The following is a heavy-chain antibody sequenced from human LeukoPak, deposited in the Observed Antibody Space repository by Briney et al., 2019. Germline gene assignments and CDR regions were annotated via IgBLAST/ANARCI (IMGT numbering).Heavy chain of an antibody. CDR3: AREEAGSGSYFDS. CDR2: ISSRSSYI. CDR1: GFTFSHYS. D-gene: IGHD1-26*01. Sequence: GGSLRLSCAASGFTFSHYSMNWVRQAPGRGLEWVSSISSRSSYIYYADSLKGRFTMSRDNAKKSLYLQMNSLRAEDTAVYYCAREEAGSGSYFDSWGQGTLVTVSS. V-gene: IGHV3-21*01. J-gene: IGHJ4*02.